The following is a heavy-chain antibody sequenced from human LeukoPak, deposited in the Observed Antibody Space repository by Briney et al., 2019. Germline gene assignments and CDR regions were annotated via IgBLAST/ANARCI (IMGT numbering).Heavy chain of an antibody. CDR2: FDPEDGET. CDR1: GYTLTELS. CDR3: ATDLRGYRGEQDFDY. J-gene: IGHJ4*02. D-gene: IGHD6-25*01. V-gene: IGHV1-24*01. Sequence: GASVKVSCKVSGYTLTELSMHWVRQAPGKGLEWMGGFDPEDGETIYAQKFQGRVTMTEDTSTDTAYMELSSLRSEDTAVYYCATDLRGYRGEQDFDYWGQGTLVTVSS.